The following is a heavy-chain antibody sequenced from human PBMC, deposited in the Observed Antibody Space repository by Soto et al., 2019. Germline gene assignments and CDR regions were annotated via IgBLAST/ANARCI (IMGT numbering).Heavy chain of an antibody. CDR3: ATMGTPATGLYYFDY. D-gene: IGHD2-15*01. CDR2: ISYRGST. V-gene: IGHV4-59*08. CDR1: GGSISSYY. J-gene: IGHJ4*02. Sequence: SETLSLTCTVSGGSISSYYWNWIRQPPGKGLEWIGFISYRGSTNYNHSHKSRVTISVETSKNQFSLNLSFVTAADTAVYYCATMGTPATGLYYFDYWGQGTLVTVSS.